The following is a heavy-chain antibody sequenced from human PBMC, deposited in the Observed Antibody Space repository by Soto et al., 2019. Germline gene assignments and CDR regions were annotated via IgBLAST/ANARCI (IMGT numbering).Heavy chain of an antibody. J-gene: IGHJ4*02. Sequence: QVQLVQSGAEVKKPRSSVKVSRKASGGTFSSNAISWVRQAPGQGLEWMGGIIPIYASPNYAQNFQGRVTVTADKATSTAYLELSRLKFADSAIYYCAVTVTGSRSPLAHWGRGTLVIVSS. V-gene: IGHV1-69*06. CDR1: GGTFSSNA. CDR3: AVTVTGSRSPLAH. D-gene: IGHD3-9*01. CDR2: IIPIYASP.